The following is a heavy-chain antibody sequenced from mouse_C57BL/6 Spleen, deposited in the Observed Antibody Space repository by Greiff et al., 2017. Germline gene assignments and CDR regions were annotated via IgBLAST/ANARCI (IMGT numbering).Heavy chain of an antibody. CDR1: GFTFSSYG. Sequence: EVMLVESGGDLVKPGGSLKLSCAASGFTFSSYGMSWVSQTPDKRLEWVATISSGGSYPYYPDSVTGRFTLSSDNAKNTLNLQMSSLKSEDTAMYCCTRQEEPHGKRFAYWGQGTLVTVSA. V-gene: IGHV5-6*01. CDR2: ISSGGSYP. J-gene: IGHJ3*01. D-gene: IGHD2-1*01. CDR3: TRQEEPHGKRFAY.